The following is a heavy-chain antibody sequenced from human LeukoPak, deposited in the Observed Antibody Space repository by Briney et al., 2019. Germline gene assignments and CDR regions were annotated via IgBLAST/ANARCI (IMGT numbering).Heavy chain of an antibody. CDR3: TTYYYDSSGYYPEDAFDI. J-gene: IGHJ3*02. V-gene: IGHV3-15*01. D-gene: IGHD3-22*01. Sequence: GGSLRLSCAASGFTFSNAWMSWVRQAPGKGLEWVGRIKSKTDGGTTDYAAPVKGRFTISRDDSKNTLYLQMNSLKTADTAVYYCTTYYYDSSGYYPEDAFDIWGQGTMVTVSS. CDR1: GFTFSNAW. CDR2: IKSKTDGGTT.